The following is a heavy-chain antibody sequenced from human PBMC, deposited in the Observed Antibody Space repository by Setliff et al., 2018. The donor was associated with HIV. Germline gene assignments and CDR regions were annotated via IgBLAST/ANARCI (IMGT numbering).Heavy chain of an antibody. Sequence: GGSLRLSCAASGFTFSDSAMSWVRQAPGKGLEWVSSLSEGGYDTYYADSVKGRFTISRDNSKNTLYLQMNSLRAEDTAVYFCAKGAVPAAIGGYYFDSWGQGTLVTVSS. V-gene: IGHV3-23*01. D-gene: IGHD2-2*01. CDR2: LSEGGYDT. CDR3: AKGAVPAAIGGYYFDS. CDR1: GFTFSDSA. J-gene: IGHJ4*02.